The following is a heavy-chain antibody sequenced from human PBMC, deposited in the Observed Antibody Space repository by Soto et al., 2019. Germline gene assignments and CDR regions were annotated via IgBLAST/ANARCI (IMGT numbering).Heavy chain of an antibody. Sequence: ASVKVSCKASGYTFTSYDINWVRQATGQGLEWMGWMNPNSGNTGYAQKFQGRVTMTRNTSISTAYMELSSLRSEDTAVYYCARVRRVLGYCSGGSCLSAYYMDVWGKGTTVTVSS. V-gene: IGHV1-8*01. CDR1: GYTFTSYD. J-gene: IGHJ6*03. CDR2: MNPNSGNT. CDR3: ARVRRVLGYCSGGSCLSAYYMDV. D-gene: IGHD2-15*01.